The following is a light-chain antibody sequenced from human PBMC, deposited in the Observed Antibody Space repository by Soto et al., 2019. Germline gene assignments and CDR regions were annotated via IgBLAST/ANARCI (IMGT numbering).Light chain of an antibody. CDR2: AAS. V-gene: IGKV1-39*01. CDR3: QQGYSTPHT. CDR1: QSISNY. J-gene: IGKJ2*01. Sequence: DRQMTQSPSSLSASVGDRVTITCRASQSISNYLNWYQQKPGKAPKLLISAASSLQSGVPSRFSGSASGTDFTLTISSLQPEDFATYYCQQGYSTPHTFGQGTKLEIK.